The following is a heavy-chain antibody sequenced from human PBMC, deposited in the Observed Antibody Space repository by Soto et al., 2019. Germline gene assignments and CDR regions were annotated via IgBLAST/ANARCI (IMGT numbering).Heavy chain of an antibody. Sequence: GGSLRLSCSASGFTFSSYWIHWVRQAPGKGLVWVSRINSDGSITNYADSVKGRFTISRDNAKNTLYLHMNSLRAEDTAVYYCARRVVVTTEWYFDLWGRGTLVTLAS. J-gene: IGHJ2*01. CDR1: GFTFSSYW. CDR3: ARRVVVTTEWYFDL. CDR2: INSDGSIT. D-gene: IGHD3-22*01. V-gene: IGHV3-74*01.